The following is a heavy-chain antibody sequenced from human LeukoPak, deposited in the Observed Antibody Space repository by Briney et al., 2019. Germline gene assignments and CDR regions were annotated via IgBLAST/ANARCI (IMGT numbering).Heavy chain of an antibody. Sequence: SVTLSLTCTVSGYSISSGYYWGWIRQPPGKGLEWIGSIYHSGSTYYNPSLKSRVTISVDTSKNQFSLKLSSVTAADTAVYYCARYGYVHWFDPWGQGTLVTVSS. CDR3: ARYGYVHWFDP. J-gene: IGHJ5*02. CDR1: GYSISSGYY. D-gene: IGHD5-18*01. V-gene: IGHV4-38-2*02. CDR2: IYHSGST.